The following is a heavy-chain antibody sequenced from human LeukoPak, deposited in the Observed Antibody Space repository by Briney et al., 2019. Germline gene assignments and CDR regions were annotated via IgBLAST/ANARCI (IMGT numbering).Heavy chain of an antibody. CDR2: ISAYNGNT. J-gene: IGHJ6*02. V-gene: IGHV1-18*01. D-gene: IGHD3-10*01. Sequence: GASVKVSCKASGYTFTSYGISWVRQAPGQGLEWMGWISAYNGNTNYAQKLQGRVTMTTDTSTSTAYMEPRSLRSDDTAVYYCARDLMVRGGGYYYYGMDVWGQGTTVTVSS. CDR1: GYTFTSYG. CDR3: ARDLMVRGGGYYYYGMDV.